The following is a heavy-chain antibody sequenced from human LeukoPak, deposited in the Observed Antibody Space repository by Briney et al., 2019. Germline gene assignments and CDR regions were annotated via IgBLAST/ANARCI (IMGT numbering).Heavy chain of an antibody. Sequence: GGSLRLSCTASGFTFGDYAMSWVRQAPGKGLEWVSSISSSSSYIYYADSVKGRFTISRDNAKNSLYLQMNSLRAEDTAVYYCAREVYDSSGSVVQWGQGTLVTVSS. J-gene: IGHJ4*02. D-gene: IGHD3-22*01. CDR1: GFTFGDYA. V-gene: IGHV3-21*01. CDR3: AREVYDSSGSVVQ. CDR2: ISSSSSYI.